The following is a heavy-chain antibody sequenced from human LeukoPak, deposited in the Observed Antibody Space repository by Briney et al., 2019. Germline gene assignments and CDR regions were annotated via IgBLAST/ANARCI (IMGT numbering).Heavy chain of an antibody. Sequence: GGSLRLSCAASGFTFSSYAMSWVRQAPGKGLEWVSAISGSGVSTYYADSVKGRFTISRDNSKNTLYLQMKSLRAEDTAVYYCAKGGGYEAQYYYYYLDVWGKGTTVTISS. J-gene: IGHJ6*03. D-gene: IGHD5-12*01. CDR2: ISGSGVST. CDR3: AKGGGYEAQYYYYYLDV. CDR1: GFTFSSYA. V-gene: IGHV3-23*01.